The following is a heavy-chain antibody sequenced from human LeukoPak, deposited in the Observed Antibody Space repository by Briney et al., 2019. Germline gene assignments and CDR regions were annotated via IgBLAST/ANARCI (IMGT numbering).Heavy chain of an antibody. CDR3: ARGRKKGSSSFAFDI. J-gene: IGHJ3*02. V-gene: IGHV4-31*03. Sequence: PSQTLSPTCTVSGGSLSSGGSYWSWIRQHPGKGLEWIGYIYYSGSTYYNPSLKSRVTISVDTSKNQFSLKLSSVTAADTAVYYCARGRKKGSSSFAFDIWGQGTMVTVSS. CDR1: GGSLSSGGSY. CDR2: IYYSGST. D-gene: IGHD6-6*01.